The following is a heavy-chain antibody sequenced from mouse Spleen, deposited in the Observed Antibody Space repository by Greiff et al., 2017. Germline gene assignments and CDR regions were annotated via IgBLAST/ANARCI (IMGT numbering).Heavy chain of an antibody. CDR3: ARRDYGTPFDY. CDR1: GFTFSSYA. CDR2: ISSGGGNT. Sequence: EVQRVESGGGLVQPGGSLKLSCAASGFTFSSYAMSWVRQTPEKRLEWVATISSGGGNTYYPDSVKGRFTISRDNAKNTLYLQMSSLKSEDTAMYYCARRDYGTPFDYWGQGTTLTVSS. V-gene: IGHV5-9-3*01. J-gene: IGHJ2*01. D-gene: IGHD1-1*01.